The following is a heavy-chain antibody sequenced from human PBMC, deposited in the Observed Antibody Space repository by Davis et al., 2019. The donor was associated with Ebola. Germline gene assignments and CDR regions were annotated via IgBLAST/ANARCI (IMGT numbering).Heavy chain of an antibody. D-gene: IGHD1-26*01. CDR1: GFTFSGSA. Sequence: GESLKISCAASGFTFSGSAMHWVRQASGKGLEWVGRIRSKANSYATAYAASVKGRFTISRDDSKNTAYLQMNSLETEDTAVYYCTSTAGSVDYWGQGTLVTVSS. CDR3: TSTAGSVDY. V-gene: IGHV3-73*01. J-gene: IGHJ4*02. CDR2: IRSKANSYAT.